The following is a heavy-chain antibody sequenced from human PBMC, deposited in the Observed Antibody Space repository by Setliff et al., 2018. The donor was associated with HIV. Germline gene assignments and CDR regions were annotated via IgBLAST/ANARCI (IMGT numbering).Heavy chain of an antibody. V-gene: IGHV3-7*01. CDR3: AAVPWGHSSLIIDH. J-gene: IGHJ4*02. CDR1: GFTFSSYA. CDR2: IGQDGSEK. D-gene: IGHD3-16*01. Sequence: GGSLRLSCAASGFTFSSYAMGWVRQAPGKGLEWVANIGQDGSEKNYVDSVKGRFTISRDNAKNSVYLQMHSLRVEDTAVYYCAAVPWGHSSLIIDHWGQGTPVTVSS.